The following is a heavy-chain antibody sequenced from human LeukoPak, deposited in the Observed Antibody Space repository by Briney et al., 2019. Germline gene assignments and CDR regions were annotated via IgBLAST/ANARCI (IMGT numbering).Heavy chain of an antibody. D-gene: IGHD3-10*01. Sequence: LPGGSLRLYCAASGFTFSSYWMHWVRQAPGKGLVWVSRINSDGSSTSYADSVKGRFTISRDNAKNTLYLQMNSLRAEDTALYYCAKGRLGYYGSGSYCTTWGQGTLVTVSS. CDR3: AKGRLGYYGSGSYCTT. CDR2: INSDGSST. J-gene: IGHJ4*02. V-gene: IGHV3-74*01. CDR1: GFTFSSYW.